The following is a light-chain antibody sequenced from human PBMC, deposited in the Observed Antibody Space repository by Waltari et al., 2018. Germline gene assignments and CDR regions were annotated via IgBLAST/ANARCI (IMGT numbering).Light chain of an antibody. CDR3: LQSYSLSLFT. CDR2: ATS. V-gene: IGKV1-39*01. J-gene: IGKJ3*01. Sequence: DIQVTQSPSSLSASVGDSVTITCRASQRMTSFLNWYQQKPGKAPRLLISATSNLQSGVPSRFSGSGSGADCTLTINSLQPEDFATYYCLQSYSLSLFTFGPGTRVDIK. CDR1: QRMTSF.